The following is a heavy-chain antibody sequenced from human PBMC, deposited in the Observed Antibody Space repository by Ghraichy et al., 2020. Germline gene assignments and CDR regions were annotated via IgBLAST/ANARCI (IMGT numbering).Heavy chain of an antibody. CDR1: GFTFSDYY. CDR2: ISSSGSRI. CDR3: VRFFSDVGGWYVGGSDF. Sequence: LSLTCAASGFTFSDYYMSWIRQAPGEGLEWVSFISSSGSRIYYADSVKGRFTISRDNAANSLNLEMNSLRAEDTAVYYCVRFFSDVGGWYVGGSDFWGQGTLVTVSS. J-gene: IGHJ4*02. V-gene: IGHV3-11*01. D-gene: IGHD6-19*01.